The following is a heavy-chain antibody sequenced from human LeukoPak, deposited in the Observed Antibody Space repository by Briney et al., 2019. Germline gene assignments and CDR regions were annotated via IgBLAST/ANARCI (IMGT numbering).Heavy chain of an antibody. CDR1: GFTFDDYA. D-gene: IGHD6-13*01. Sequence: GRSLRLSCAASGFTFDDYAMHWVRQAPGKGLEWVSGISWNSGGIGYADSVKGRFTISRDNAKNSLYLQMNSLRAEDMALYCCAKDMGSSWYSTTLGYWGQGTLVTVSS. CDR2: ISWNSGGI. J-gene: IGHJ4*02. CDR3: AKDMGSSWYSTTLGY. V-gene: IGHV3-9*03.